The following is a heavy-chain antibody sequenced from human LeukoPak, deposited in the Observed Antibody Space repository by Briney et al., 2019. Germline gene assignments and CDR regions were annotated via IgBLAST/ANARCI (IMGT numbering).Heavy chain of an antibody. D-gene: IGHD2-21*02. V-gene: IGHV4-31*03. CDR3: ARGKVTTIWFDP. Sequence: SQTLSLTCTVSGGSISSGGYCWSWIRQHPGKGLEWIGYIYYSGSTYYNPSLKSRVTISVDTSKNQFSLKLSSVTVADTAVYYCARGKVTTIWFDPWGQGTLVTVSS. J-gene: IGHJ5*02. CDR1: GGSISSGGYC. CDR2: IYYSGST.